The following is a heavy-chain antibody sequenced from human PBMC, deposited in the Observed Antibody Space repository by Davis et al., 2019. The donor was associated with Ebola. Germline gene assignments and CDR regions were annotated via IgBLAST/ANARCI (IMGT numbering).Heavy chain of an antibody. J-gene: IGHJ6*02. V-gene: IGHV4-59*01. CDR1: GGSISSYY. Sequence: PSETLSLTCTVSGGSISSYYWSWIRQPPGKGLEWIGYIYYSGSTNYNPTLKSRVTISVDTPKNQFSLKLSSVTAADTAVYYCARGQVPAATTYGMDVWGQGTTVTVSS. CDR2: IYYSGST. D-gene: IGHD2-2*01. CDR3: ARGQVPAATTYGMDV.